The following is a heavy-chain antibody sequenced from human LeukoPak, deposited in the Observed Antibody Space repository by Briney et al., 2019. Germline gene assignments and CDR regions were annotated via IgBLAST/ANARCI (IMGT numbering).Heavy chain of an antibody. J-gene: IGHJ6*03. V-gene: IGHV4-59*01. D-gene: IGHD3-22*01. CDR2: IYYNGST. CDR1: GGSISSYY. Sequence: PSETLSLTCTVSGGSISSYYWSWIRQPPGKGPEWIGYIYYNGSTNYNPSLKSRVTISVDTSKNQFSLKLSSVTAADTAVYYCARDIAPRYYDSSGFGLSYYYYMDVWGKGTTVTVSS. CDR3: ARDIAPRYYDSSGFGLSYYYYMDV.